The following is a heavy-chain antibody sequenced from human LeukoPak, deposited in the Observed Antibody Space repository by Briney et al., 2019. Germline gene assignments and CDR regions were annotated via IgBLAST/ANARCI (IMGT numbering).Heavy chain of an antibody. V-gene: IGHV3-30-3*01. Sequence: GGSLRLSCAASGFTFSSYAMHWVRQAPGKGLEWVAVISYDGSNKYYADSVKGRFTISRDNSKNTLYLQMNSLRAEDTAVYYCARGDFGLIAYYYGMDVWGQGTTVTVSS. CDR3: ARGDFGLIAYYYGMDV. J-gene: IGHJ6*02. D-gene: IGHD3-16*01. CDR2: ISYDGSNK. CDR1: GFTFSSYA.